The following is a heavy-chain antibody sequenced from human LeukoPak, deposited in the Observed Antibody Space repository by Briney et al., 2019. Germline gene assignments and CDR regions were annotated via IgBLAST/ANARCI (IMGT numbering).Heavy chain of an antibody. CDR2: ISYDGSNK. V-gene: IGHV3-30-3*01. CDR3: ARAPYYDILTGYPSPYYFDY. D-gene: IGHD3-9*01. CDR1: GFTFSSYA. J-gene: IGHJ4*02. Sequence: PGGSLRLSCAASGFTFSSYAMHWVRQAPGKGLEWVAVISYDGSNKYYADSVKGRFTISRDNAKNSLYLQMNSLRAEDTAVYYCARAPYYDILTGYPSPYYFDYWGQGTLVTVSS.